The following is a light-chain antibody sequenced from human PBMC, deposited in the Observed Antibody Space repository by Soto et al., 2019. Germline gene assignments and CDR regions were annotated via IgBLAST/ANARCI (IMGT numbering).Light chain of an antibody. CDR2: AAS. V-gene: IGKV1-27*01. CDR1: QGIGSY. Sequence: DIQMTQSPSSLSASVGDRVTITCRASQGIGSYLAWYQQRPGKVPKLLIYAASNLQSGVPSRFSGSGSGPDFTLTISSLQPDDVATDYCQQFHRAPLTFGRGTKVEIK. CDR3: QQFHRAPLT. J-gene: IGKJ4*01.